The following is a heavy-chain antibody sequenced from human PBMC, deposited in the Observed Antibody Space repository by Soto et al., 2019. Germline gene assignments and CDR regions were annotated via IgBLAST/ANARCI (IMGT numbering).Heavy chain of an antibody. CDR2: IHDSGST. Sequence: TLSLTCAVSGDSVSSGGFYWSWIRQHPGKGLEYIGYIHDSGSTNYNPSLRGRVTISADTSSNHFSLRLDSVTAADTAVYYCARGRGKWFDPWGQGTLVTVS. CDR3: ARGRGKWFDP. CDR1: GDSVSSGGFY. D-gene: IGHD3-16*01. J-gene: IGHJ5*02. V-gene: IGHV4-31*11.